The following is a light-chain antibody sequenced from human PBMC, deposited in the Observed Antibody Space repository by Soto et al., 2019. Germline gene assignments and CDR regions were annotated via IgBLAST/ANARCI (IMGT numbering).Light chain of an antibody. CDR3: QQYDNWPRT. V-gene: IGKV3-15*01. J-gene: IGKJ1*01. Sequence: EIVMTQSPATLSVSPGERATLSCRASQSVTSNLAWYQQKPGQAPRLLIYGASTRATGFPARFSGSGSWTEFTLTISSLQSEDFAVYYCQQYDNWPRTFGQGTKVEIK. CDR2: GAS. CDR1: QSVTSN.